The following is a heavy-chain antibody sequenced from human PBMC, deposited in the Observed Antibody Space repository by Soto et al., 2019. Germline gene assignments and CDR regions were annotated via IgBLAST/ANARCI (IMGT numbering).Heavy chain of an antibody. V-gene: IGHV3-30*18. J-gene: IGHJ4*02. CDR2: ISYDGSNK. Sequence: GGSLRLSCAASGFTFSSYGMHWVRQAPGKGLEWVAVISYDGSNKYYGDSVKGRFTISRDNSKNTLYLQMNSLRAEDTAVYYCAKDRMVSGGSGWYFCDYWGQGTLVTVSS. CDR1: GFTFSSYG. CDR3: AKDRMVSGGSGWYFCDY. D-gene: IGHD6-19*01.